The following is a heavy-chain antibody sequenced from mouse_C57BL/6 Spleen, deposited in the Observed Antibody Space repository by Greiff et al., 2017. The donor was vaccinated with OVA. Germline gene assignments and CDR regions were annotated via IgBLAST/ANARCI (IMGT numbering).Heavy chain of an antibody. J-gene: IGHJ4*01. CDR2: ISYDGSN. V-gene: IGHV3-6*01. Sequence: DVKLQESGPGLVKPSQSLSLTCSVTGYSITSGYYWNWIRQFPGNKLEWMGYISYDGSNNYNPSLKNRISITRDTSKNQFFLKLNSVTTEDTATYYCAREESTTVGYYYAMDYWGQGTSVTVSS. D-gene: IGHD1-1*01. CDR1: GYSITSGYY. CDR3: AREESTTVGYYYAMDY.